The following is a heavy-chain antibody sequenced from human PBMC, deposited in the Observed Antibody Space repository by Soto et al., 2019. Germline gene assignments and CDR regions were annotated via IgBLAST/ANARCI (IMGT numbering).Heavy chain of an antibody. CDR3: ARGGSGYVWFNEF. Sequence: QEQLVQSGGEVKKSGSSVKVSCKDTGGLFSSYAVSWVRQAPGQGLEWMGGIIPVFDTVYYAQKFQGRVTITADGSTNTAYMELSSLRPDDTAMYYCARGGSGYVWFNEFWGQGTLVTVSS. D-gene: IGHD3-22*01. CDR1: GGLFSSYA. CDR2: IIPVFDTV. V-gene: IGHV1-69*01. J-gene: IGHJ4*02.